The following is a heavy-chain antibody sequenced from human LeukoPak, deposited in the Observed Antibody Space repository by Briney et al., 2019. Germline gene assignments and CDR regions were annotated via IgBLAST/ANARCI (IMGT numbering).Heavy chain of an antibody. J-gene: IGHJ2*01. Sequence: GGSLRLSCVASGFTFNNYGMIWVRRAPGKGLEWVSGISRNSGSIGYADSVKGRFTISRDNAKNSLYLQMNSLRAEDTAVYSCARGGRSAYWYFDLWGRGTLVTVSS. CDR3: ARGGRSAYWYFDL. CDR2: ISRNSGSI. V-gene: IGHV3-20*04. CDR1: GFTFNNYG.